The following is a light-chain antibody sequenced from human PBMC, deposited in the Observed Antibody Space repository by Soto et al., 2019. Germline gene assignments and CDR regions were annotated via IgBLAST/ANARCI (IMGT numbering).Light chain of an antibody. CDR3: SSYTSSSSTRYV. V-gene: IGLV2-14*01. CDR2: AVS. CDR1: SGDIGAYNY. Sequence: QSVLTQPASVSGSPGQSITISCTGTSGDIGAYNYVSWYQQHPGPAPKLMIYAVSGRPSGVSNRCSGSKSANTASLTISGLQPEDEADYYCSSYTSSSSTRYVFGTGTKLTVL. J-gene: IGLJ1*01.